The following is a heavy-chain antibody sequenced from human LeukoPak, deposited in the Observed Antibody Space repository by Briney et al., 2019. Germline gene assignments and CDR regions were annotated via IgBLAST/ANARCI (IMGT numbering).Heavy chain of an antibody. CDR2: ISGSGDNT. CDR1: GFTFSSFA. J-gene: IGHJ4*02. Sequence: QPGGSLRLSCAPSGFTFSSFAMSWVRQAPGKGLEWVSAISGSGDNTYYADSVKGRFTISRDNSKNTLHLQMSSLRAEDTALYYCARDFDFWSAIWGQGTLVTVSS. CDR3: ARDFDFWSAI. D-gene: IGHD3-3*01. V-gene: IGHV3-23*01.